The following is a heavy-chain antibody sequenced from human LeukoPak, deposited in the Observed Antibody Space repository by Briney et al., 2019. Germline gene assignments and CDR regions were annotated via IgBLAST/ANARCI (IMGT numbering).Heavy chain of an antibody. D-gene: IGHD2-2*01. CDR3: ARYSPDVVVAPSAQFDY. V-gene: IGHV5-51*01. CDR2: IYPGDPDT. CDR1: GYTFSSYW. J-gene: IGHJ4*02. Sequence: GESLKISCKGSGYTFSSYWIAWVRQMPGKGLEWMGIIYPGDPDTRYSPSFEGQVTISADKTISTAYLQWNSLKASDTATYYCARYSPDVVVAPSAQFDYWGQGTLVTVSS.